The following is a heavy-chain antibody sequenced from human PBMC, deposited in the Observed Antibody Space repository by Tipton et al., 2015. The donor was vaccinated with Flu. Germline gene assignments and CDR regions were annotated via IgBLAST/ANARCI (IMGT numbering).Heavy chain of an antibody. CDR1: GFIFSNYE. Sequence: QLVQSGGGLVQPGGSLRLSCAGSGFIFSNYEMNWVRQAPGKGLEWVSYISSSGSTIYYADSVKGRFTISRDNAKNSLYLQMNSLRAEDTAVYYCARDGGEDGYNSLLQAFDIWGQGTMVTVSS. J-gene: IGHJ3*02. CDR3: ARDGGEDGYNSLLQAFDI. D-gene: IGHD5-24*01. V-gene: IGHV3-48*03. CDR2: ISSSGSTI.